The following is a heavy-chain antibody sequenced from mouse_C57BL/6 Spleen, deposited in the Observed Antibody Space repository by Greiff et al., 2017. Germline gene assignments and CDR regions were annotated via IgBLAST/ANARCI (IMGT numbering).Heavy chain of an antibody. V-gene: IGHV5-4*01. D-gene: IGHD2-1*01. J-gene: IGHJ3*01. CDR1: GFTFSSYA. CDR2: ISDGGSST. Sequence: EVKLVESGGGLVKPGGSLKLSCAASGFTFSSYAMSWVRQTPEKRLEWVATISDGGSSTSYPDNVKGRFTISRDNAKNNLYLQMSHRKSEDTAMYYCARDGNYPSWFAYWGQGTRVTVSA. CDR3: ARDGNYPSWFAY.